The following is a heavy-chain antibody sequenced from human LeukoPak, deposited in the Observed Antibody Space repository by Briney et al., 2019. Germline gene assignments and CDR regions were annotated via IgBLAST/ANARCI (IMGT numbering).Heavy chain of an antibody. CDR2: IIPIFGTA. CDR3: ARDKKQGNDY. CDR1: GGTFSSYA. D-gene: IGHD1/OR15-1a*01. V-gene: IGHV1-69*06. J-gene: IGHJ4*02. Sequence: EASVKVSCKASGGTFSSYAISWVRQAPGQGLEWMGGIIPIFGTANYAQKFQGRVTITADKSTSTAYMELSSLRSEDTAVYYCARDKKQGNDYWGQGTLVTVSS.